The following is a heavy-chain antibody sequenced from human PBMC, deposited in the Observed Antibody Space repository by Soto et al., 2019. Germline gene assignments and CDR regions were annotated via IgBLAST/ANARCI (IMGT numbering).Heavy chain of an antibody. J-gene: IGHJ4*02. CDR2: IKQDESEK. CDR1: GLTFTDYW. CDR3: ARENCSGGSCYLDYFDY. Sequence: GGSLRLSCVTYGLTFTDYWMSWVRQAPGKGLEWVANIKQDESEKNYLDSVKGRFTISRDNAKNSLYLQMNSLRAEDTAVYYCARENCSGGSCYLDYFDYWGQGTLVTVSS. D-gene: IGHD2-15*01. V-gene: IGHV3-7*03.